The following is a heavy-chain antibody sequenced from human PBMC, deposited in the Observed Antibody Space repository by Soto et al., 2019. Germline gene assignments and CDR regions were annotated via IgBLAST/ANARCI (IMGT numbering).Heavy chain of an antibody. CDR3: ARYNSYAIDY. J-gene: IGHJ4*02. D-gene: IGHD2-8*01. V-gene: IGHV4-59*07. CDR2: IHYSGTT. CDR1: CTSISSYY. Sequence: SDTLSLICTVSCTSISSYYWSWIRQPPGRGLEWIANIHYSGTTNYNPSLASRVTRSVDTYKNQFSLKMTSVTAADRAMYFCARYNSYAIDYWGRGTLVNVSS.